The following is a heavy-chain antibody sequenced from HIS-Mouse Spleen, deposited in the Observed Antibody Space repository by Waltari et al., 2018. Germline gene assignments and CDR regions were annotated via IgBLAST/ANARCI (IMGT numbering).Heavy chain of an antibody. J-gene: IGHJ5*02. V-gene: IGHV4-38-2*02. CDR1: VYSISSGYY. Sequence: QVQLQESGPGLVKPSETLSLTCTVSVYSISSGYYWGWIRRPPGKGLEWSGSIYHSGSTYYNPSLKSRVTISVDTSKNQFSLKLSSVTAADTAVYYCARVKTWGQGTLVTVSS. CDR2: IYHSGST. CDR3: ARVKT.